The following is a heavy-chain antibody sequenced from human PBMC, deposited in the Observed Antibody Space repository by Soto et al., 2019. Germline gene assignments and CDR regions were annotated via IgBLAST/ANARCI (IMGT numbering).Heavy chain of an antibody. CDR2: LIPILGTT. J-gene: IGHJ4*02. Sequence: SVKVSCKASGGTFSSDAVSWVRQAPGQGLEWMGGLIPILGTTHYAQKFQGRVTITADESTNTAYMELSSLRSDDTAVYYCARASGYVSGWYHDYWGQGTRVTVSS. V-gene: IGHV1-69*13. CDR1: GGTFSSDA. D-gene: IGHD6-19*01. CDR3: ARASGYVSGWYHDY.